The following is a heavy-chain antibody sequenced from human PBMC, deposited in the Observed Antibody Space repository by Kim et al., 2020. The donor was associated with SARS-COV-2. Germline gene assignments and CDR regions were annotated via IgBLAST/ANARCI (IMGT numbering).Heavy chain of an antibody. CDR2: IVVGSGNT. V-gene: IGHV1-58*01. Sequence: SVKVSCKASGFTFTSSAVQWVRQARGQRLEWIGWIVVGSGNTNYAQKFQERVTITRDMSTSTAYMELSSLRSEDTAVYYCAADPATAYSSSRPRLNYWGQGTLVTVSS. D-gene: IGHD6-6*01. CDR3: AADPATAYSSSRPRLNY. CDR1: GFTFTSSA. J-gene: IGHJ4*02.